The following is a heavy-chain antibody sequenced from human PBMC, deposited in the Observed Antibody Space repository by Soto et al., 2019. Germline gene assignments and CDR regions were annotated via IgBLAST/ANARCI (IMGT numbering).Heavy chain of an antibody. Sequence: GGSLRLSCSASGFTFSSYAMSWVRQAPGKGLEWVSAISGSGGSTYYADSVKGRFTISRDNSKNTLYLQMNSLRAEDTAVYYCATRSIAAAGILYGMDVWGQGTTVTVSS. CDR1: GFTFSSYA. V-gene: IGHV3-23*01. CDR2: ISGSGGST. D-gene: IGHD6-13*01. J-gene: IGHJ6*02. CDR3: ATRSIAAAGILYGMDV.